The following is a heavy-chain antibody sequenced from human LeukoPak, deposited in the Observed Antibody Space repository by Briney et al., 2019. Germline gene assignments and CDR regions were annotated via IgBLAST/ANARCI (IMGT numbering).Heavy chain of an antibody. CDR3: ARETYYDILTGYYHWFDP. CDR1: GYSISSGYY. V-gene: IGHV4-38-2*01. J-gene: IGHJ5*02. Sequence: SETLSLTCAVSGYSISSGYYWGWIRQPPGKGLEWIGSVYHSGSTFYNPSLKSRVTMSVDTSKNQFSLKLSSVTAADTAVYYCARETYYDILTGYYHWFDPWGQGTLVTVSS. D-gene: IGHD3-9*01. CDR2: VYHSGST.